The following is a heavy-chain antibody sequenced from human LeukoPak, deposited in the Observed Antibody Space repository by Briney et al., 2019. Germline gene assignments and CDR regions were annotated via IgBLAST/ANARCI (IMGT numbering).Heavy chain of an antibody. D-gene: IGHD6-13*01. V-gene: IGHV1-2*02. CDR3: ARLAAPYPSTTYYFDY. CDR2: INPNSGGT. J-gene: IGHJ4*02. CDR1: GYTFTGYY. Sequence: GPVKVSCKASGYTFTGYYMHWVRQAPGQGLEWMGWINPNSGGTNYAQKFQGRVTMTRDTSISTAYMELSRLRSDDTAVYYCARLAAPYPSTTYYFDYWGQGTLVTVSS.